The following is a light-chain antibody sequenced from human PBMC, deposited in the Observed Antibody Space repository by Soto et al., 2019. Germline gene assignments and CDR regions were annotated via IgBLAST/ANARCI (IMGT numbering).Light chain of an antibody. Sequence: QSALTQPASVSGSPGQSITISCTGTSSDXGGYNYVSWYQQHPGKAPKLMIYDVSNRPSGVSNRFSGSKSGNTASLTISGLQAEDEADYYCSSYTSSSPYYVFGTGTKLTVL. CDR1: SSDXGGYNY. CDR2: DVS. J-gene: IGLJ1*01. V-gene: IGLV2-14*01. CDR3: SSYTSSSPYYV.